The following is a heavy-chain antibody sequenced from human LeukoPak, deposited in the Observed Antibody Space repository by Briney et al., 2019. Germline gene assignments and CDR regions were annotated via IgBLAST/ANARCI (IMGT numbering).Heavy chain of an antibody. CDR2: IWYDGSNK. CDR1: GFTFSSYG. D-gene: IGHD1-26*01. Sequence: GRSLRLSCAASGFTFSSYGMHWVRQAPGKGLEWVAVIWYDGSNKYYADSVKGRFTISRDNSKNTLYLQMNSLRAEDTAVYYCAEVLSSGSYRGAFDIWGQGTKVTVSS. CDR3: AEVLSSGSYRGAFDI. J-gene: IGHJ3*02. V-gene: IGHV3-33*06.